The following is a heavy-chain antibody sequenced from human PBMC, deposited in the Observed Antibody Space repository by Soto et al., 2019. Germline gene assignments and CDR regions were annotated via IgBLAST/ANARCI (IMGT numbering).Heavy chain of an antibody. CDR1: AGTFSSYA. V-gene: IGHV1-69*13. CDR3: ARARGGYDFWSGYLESDGMDV. Sequence: SVKVSCKASAGTFSSYAISWVRQAPGQGLEWMGGIIPIFGTANYAQKFQGRVTITADESTSTAYMELSSLRSEDTAVYYCARARGGYDFWSGYLESDGMDVWGQGTTVTLSS. J-gene: IGHJ6*02. CDR2: IIPIFGTA. D-gene: IGHD3-3*01.